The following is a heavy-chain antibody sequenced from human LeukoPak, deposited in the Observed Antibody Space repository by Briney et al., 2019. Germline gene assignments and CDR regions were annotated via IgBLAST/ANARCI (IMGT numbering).Heavy chain of an antibody. CDR3: ASTAPYSSSWHAFDI. V-gene: IGHV4-39*01. CDR1: GGSISSSSYY. J-gene: IGHJ3*02. D-gene: IGHD6-13*01. Sequence: SETLSLTCTVSGGSISSSSYYWGWIRQPPGKGLEWIGSIYYSGSTYYNPSLKSRVTISVDTSKNQFSLKLSSVTAADTAVYYCASTAPYSSSWHAFDIWGQGTMVTVSS. CDR2: IYYSGST.